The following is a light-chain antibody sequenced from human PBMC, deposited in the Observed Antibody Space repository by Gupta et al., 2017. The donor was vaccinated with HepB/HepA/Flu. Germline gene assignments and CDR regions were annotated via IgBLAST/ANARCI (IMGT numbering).Light chain of an antibody. CDR1: SSNIGSNS. CDR2: RTN. V-gene: IGLV1-47*01. CDR3: AAWDDSLGGVV. J-gene: IGLJ2*01. Sequence: SLLTQPPSASGTPGQRVTITCSAGSSNIGSNSVSWYQQLPETAPKLLIYRTNQRPSGVPDRFSGSKSGTSASLAISGLRSEDEADYYCAAWDDSLGGVVFAGGTKLTVL.